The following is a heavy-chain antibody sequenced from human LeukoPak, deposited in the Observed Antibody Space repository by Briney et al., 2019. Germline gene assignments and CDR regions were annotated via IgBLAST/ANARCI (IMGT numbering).Heavy chain of an antibody. Sequence: ASVKVSCKASGYTFTGYYMHWVRQAPGQGLEWMGWINPNSGGTNYAQKFQGRVTMTRDTSISTAYMELSRLRPDDTAVYYCARDYYDSSLFNYWGQGTLVTVSS. CDR2: INPNSGGT. D-gene: IGHD3-22*01. CDR1: GYTFTGYY. CDR3: ARDYYDSSLFNY. J-gene: IGHJ4*02. V-gene: IGHV1-2*02.